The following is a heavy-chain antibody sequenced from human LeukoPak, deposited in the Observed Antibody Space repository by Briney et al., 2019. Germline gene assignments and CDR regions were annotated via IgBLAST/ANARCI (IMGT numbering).Heavy chain of an antibody. CDR1: GFIFSSYA. J-gene: IGHJ3*02. Sequence: GGSLRLSCAASGFIFSSYAMSWVRQAPGKGLEWVSAITSSGGSTYYADSVKGRFTISRDNSKNTLYLQMNSLRAEDTAVYYCAKARVYYYDSSGYFPFHDAFDIWGQGTMVTVSS. CDR3: AKARVYYYDSSGYFPFHDAFDI. V-gene: IGHV3-23*01. D-gene: IGHD3-22*01. CDR2: ITSSGGST.